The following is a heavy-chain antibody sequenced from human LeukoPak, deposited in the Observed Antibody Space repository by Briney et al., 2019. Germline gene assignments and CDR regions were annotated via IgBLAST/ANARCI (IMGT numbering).Heavy chain of an antibody. D-gene: IGHD4-17*01. J-gene: IGHJ6*03. CDR3: AKDPSHYAMWYNYYYMDV. CDR2: ISGSGGST. CDR1: GFTFSSYA. V-gene: IGHV3-23*01. Sequence: GGSLRLSCAASGFTFSSYAMSWVRQAPGKGLEWVSAISGSGGSTYYADSVKGRFTISRDNSKNTLYLQMNSLRAEDTAVYYCAKDPSHYAMWYNYYYMDVWGKGTTVTVSS.